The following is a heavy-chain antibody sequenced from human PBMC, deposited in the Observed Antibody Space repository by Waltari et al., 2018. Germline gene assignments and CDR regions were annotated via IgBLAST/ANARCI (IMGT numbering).Heavy chain of an antibody. D-gene: IGHD3-10*01. CDR3: AKADFGDPYWFFDL. CDR2: ITADGRSR. CDR1: GFMFSIYP. Sequence: EGQLLESGGGLVQTGGSLRLSCEASGFMFSIYPMAWVRQAPGKGLECVSTITADGRSRNYADSVKGRFTISRDNSKNILDLQMNTLRAEDTAVYFCAKADFGDPYWFFDLWGRGTLLTVSS. J-gene: IGHJ2*01. V-gene: IGHV3-23*01.